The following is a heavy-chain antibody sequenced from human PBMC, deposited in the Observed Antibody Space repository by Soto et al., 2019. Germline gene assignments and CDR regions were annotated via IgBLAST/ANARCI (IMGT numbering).Heavy chain of an antibody. D-gene: IGHD4-17*01. V-gene: IGHV4-4*08. CDR1: GGSISGYG. J-gene: IGHJ4*02. Sequence: SETLCVTCTVAGGSISGYGWSWIRQQPGKGLEWIGYIYYSGSTYYNPSLKSRVTISVDTSKNQFSLKLSSVTAADTALYYCARDVDADFRTDFDYWGRGTLVTVSS. CDR2: IYYSGST. CDR3: ARDVDADFRTDFDY.